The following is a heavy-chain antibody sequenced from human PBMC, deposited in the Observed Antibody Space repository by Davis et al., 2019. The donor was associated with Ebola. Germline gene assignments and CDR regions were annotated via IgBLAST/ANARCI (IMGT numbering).Heavy chain of an antibody. J-gene: IGHJ6*02. D-gene: IGHD1-26*01. CDR2: IWYDGSNK. Sequence: PGGSLRLSYAASGFTFSSYGMHWVRQAPGKGLEWVAVIWYDGSNKYYADSVKGRFTISRDNSKNTLYLQMNSLRAEDTAVYYCARDIGRWELSYGMDVWGQGTTVTVSS. CDR3: ARDIGRWELSYGMDV. CDR1: GFTFSSYG. V-gene: IGHV3-33*01.